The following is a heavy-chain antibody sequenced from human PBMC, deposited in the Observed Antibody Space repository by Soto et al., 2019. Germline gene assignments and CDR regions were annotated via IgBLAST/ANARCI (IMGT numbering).Heavy chain of an antibody. CDR2: IYHSGIT. CDR3: ARENQNCSGGSCYSDWFDP. Sequence: SETLSLTCAVSGGSISSGGYSWSWIRHPPGKGLEWIGYIYHSGITYYNPSLKSRVTISVDRSKNQFSLKLCSVTAADTAVYYCARENQNCSGGSCYSDWFDPWGQGTLVTVSS. CDR1: GGSISSGGYS. J-gene: IGHJ5*02. D-gene: IGHD2-15*01. V-gene: IGHV4-30-2*01.